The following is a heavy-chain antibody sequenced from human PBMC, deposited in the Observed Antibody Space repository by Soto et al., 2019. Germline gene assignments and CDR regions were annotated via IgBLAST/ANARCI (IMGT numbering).Heavy chain of an antibody. CDR3: ARQHGDYYRWFDP. D-gene: IGHD4-17*01. CDR1: RFTFTAYH. Sequence: ASVKVSCKASRFTFTAYHMHWVRQAPGQGLEWMGWIDLNKGDTHYEQRFQGWVTMTRDTSISTAYMELGNLKSDDTAVYYCARQHGDYYRWFDPWGQGTLVTVSS. CDR2: IDLNKGDT. V-gene: IGHV1-2*04. J-gene: IGHJ5*02.